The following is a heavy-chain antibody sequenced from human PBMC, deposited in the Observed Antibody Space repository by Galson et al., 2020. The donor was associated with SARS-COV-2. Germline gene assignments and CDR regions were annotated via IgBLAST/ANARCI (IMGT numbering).Heavy chain of an antibody. V-gene: IGHV1-18*01. CDR2: NSANTGNT. CDR3: ARDERAYNYGCPGVAFDM. CDR1: DYTFPTHG. D-gene: IGHD5-18*01. Sequence: ASVPVPCQDFDYTFPTHGITWVRQAPRHAREWLGWNSANTGNTYHAQKVQARVTFTTDTSATPAYMELRGLTSVDTAVYYCARDERAYNYGCPGVAFDMWGQVTMVTVSS. J-gene: IGHJ3*02.